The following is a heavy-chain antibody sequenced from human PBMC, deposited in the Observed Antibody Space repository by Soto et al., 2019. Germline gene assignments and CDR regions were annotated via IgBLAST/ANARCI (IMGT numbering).Heavy chain of an antibody. CDR1: VASISGFY. J-gene: IGHJ4*02. Sequence: WETLSLTSKVSVASISGFYWSWIRQPPGKGLEWIGYIYYSGSTNYNPSLKSRVTISVDTSKNQFSLKLSSVTAADTAVYYCARRGGSYGFDYWGQGTLVTVSS. CDR3: ARRGGSYGFDY. V-gene: IGHV4-59*01. CDR2: IYYSGST. D-gene: IGHD1-26*01.